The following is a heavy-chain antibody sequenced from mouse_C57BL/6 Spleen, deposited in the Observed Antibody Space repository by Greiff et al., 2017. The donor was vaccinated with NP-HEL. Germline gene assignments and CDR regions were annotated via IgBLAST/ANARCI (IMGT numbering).Heavy chain of an antibody. V-gene: IGHV1-69*01. J-gene: IGHJ3*01. CDR1: GYTFTSYW. Sequence: QVQLQQSGAELVMPGASVKLSCKASGYTFTSYWMHWVKQRPGQGLEWIGEIDPSDSYTNYNQKFKGKSTLTVDKSSSTAYMQLSSLTSEDSAVYYCERSGDWFAYWGQGTLVTVSA. CDR3: ERSGDWFAY. CDR2: IDPSDSYT. D-gene: IGHD3-1*01.